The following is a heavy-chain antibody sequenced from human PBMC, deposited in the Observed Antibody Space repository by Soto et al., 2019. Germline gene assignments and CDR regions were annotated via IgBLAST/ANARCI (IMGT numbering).Heavy chain of an antibody. Sequence: QVQLQQWGAGLLKPSETLSLTCAVYGGSFSGYYWSWIRQPPGKGLEWIGEINHSGSTNYNPSLKSRVTISVDTSKNQFSLKLSSVTAADTAVYYCARGTTRTQAVAGPSDFDYWGQGTLVTVSS. V-gene: IGHV4-34*01. CDR1: GGSFSGYY. J-gene: IGHJ4*02. CDR2: INHSGST. D-gene: IGHD6-19*01. CDR3: ARGTTRTQAVAGPSDFDY.